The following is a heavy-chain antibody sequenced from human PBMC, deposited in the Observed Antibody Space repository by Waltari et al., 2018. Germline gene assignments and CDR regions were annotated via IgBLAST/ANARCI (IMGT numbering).Heavy chain of an antibody. D-gene: IGHD3-3*01. V-gene: IGHV4-39*07. Sequence: QLQLQESGPGLVKPSETLSLTCTVSGGSISSSSYYWGWIRQPPGKGLEWIGSIYYSGGTYYNPSRKSRVTISVDTAKNQFSLKLSSVTAADTAVYYCARDRNDFWSGYYTRWFDPWGQGTLVTVSS. CDR2: IYYSGGT. CDR3: ARDRNDFWSGYYTRWFDP. J-gene: IGHJ5*02. CDR1: GGSISSSSYY.